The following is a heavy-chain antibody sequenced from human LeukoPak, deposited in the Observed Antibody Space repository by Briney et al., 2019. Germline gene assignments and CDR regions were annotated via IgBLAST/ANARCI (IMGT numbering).Heavy chain of an antibody. V-gene: IGHV3-33*01. CDR1: GFTFSSYG. CDR2: IWYDGSNR. Sequence: PGGSLRLSCAASGFTFSSYGMHWVRQAPGKGLGWVAVIWYDGSNRYYSDSVKGRFNISRDNSKNTLYLQMNSLRAEDTAVYYCARDRDYSDGWSACDIWGQGTMVSVSS. CDR3: ARDRDYSDGWSACDI. D-gene: IGHD6-13*01. J-gene: IGHJ3*02.